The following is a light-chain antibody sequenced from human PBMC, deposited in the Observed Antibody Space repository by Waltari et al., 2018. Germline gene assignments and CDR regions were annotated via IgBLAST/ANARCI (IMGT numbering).Light chain of an antibody. CDR3: QQSYRAPIT. CDR1: QSISRY. V-gene: IGKV1-39*01. J-gene: IGKJ5*01. CDR2: SAS. Sequence: DIQLTQSPSSLSASVGDRVTITCRASQSISRYLNWYQQEPGKAPKVLIYSASSLQTGVPSRFSGSGSGKDFTLTISSLQPEDFATYYCQQSYRAPITFGQGTRLDIK.